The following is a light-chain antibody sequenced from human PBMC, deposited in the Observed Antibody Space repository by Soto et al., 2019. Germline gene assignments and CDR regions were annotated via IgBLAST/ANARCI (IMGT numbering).Light chain of an antibody. CDR2: EVS. V-gene: IGLV2-14*01. Sequence: QSALTQPASMSGSPGQSITISCTGTSSDIGGFDYVSWYQQHAGKPPRLVIYEVSHRPSGVSNRFSGSKSGNTASLIISGLQAEDEADYYCSSYSKPNSRVFGNGTKVTV. CDR3: SSYSKPNSRV. J-gene: IGLJ1*01. CDR1: SSDIGGFDY.